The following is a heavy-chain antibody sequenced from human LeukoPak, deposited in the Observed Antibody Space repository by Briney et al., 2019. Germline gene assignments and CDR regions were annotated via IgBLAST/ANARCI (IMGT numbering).Heavy chain of an antibody. J-gene: IGHJ4*02. CDR3: ARGYYGPFDY. D-gene: IGHD3-10*01. CDR1: GFSFTGYS. Sequence: GGSLRLSCVASGFSFTGYSLNWVRQAPGKGLEWISYINSDGSSIYYGDSVQGRFTVSRDNAKNSLYLQMNALRAEDTAVYYCARGYYGPFDYWGQGTLVTVSS. CDR2: INSDGSSI. V-gene: IGHV3-48*04.